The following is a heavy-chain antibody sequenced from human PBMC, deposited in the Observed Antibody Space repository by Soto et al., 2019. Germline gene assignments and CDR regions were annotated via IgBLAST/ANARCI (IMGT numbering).Heavy chain of an antibody. Sequence: SETLSLTCTVSGGSISSGNFYWSWIRQPPGKGLEWIGYIYDSGRTYYNPSLKSRVTVSVDTSKNHVALHLTSVTAADTAVYYCATFSIVGTVIFNHWGQGTQVTVSS. CDR1: GGSISSGNFY. D-gene: IGHD1-26*01. J-gene: IGHJ4*02. CDR2: IYDSGRT. CDR3: ATFSIVGTVIFNH. V-gene: IGHV4-61*03.